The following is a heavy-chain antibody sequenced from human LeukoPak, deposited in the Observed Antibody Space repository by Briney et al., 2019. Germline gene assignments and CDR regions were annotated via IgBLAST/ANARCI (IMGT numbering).Heavy chain of an antibody. CDR1: GFTFSSYS. CDR2: ISSSSSTI. J-gene: IGHJ4*02. Sequence: GGSLRLSCAASGFTFSSYSMNWVRQAPGKGLEWVSYISSSSSTIYYADSVKGRFTISRDNAKNSLYLQMNSLRAEDTAVYYCARDGGYCSSTSCSLSDYWGQGTLVTVSS. CDR3: ARDGGYCSSTSCSLSDY. D-gene: IGHD2-2*01. V-gene: IGHV3-48*01.